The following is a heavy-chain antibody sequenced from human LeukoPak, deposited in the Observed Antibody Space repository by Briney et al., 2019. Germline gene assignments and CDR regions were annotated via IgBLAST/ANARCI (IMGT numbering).Heavy chain of an antibody. Sequence: SQTLSLTCTVSGGSISSGDYYWSWIRQPPGKGLEWIGEINHSGSTNYNPSLKSRVTISVDTSKNQFSLKLSSVTAADTAVYYCAARVTTEYYFDYWGQGTLVTVSS. J-gene: IGHJ4*02. CDR3: AARVTTEYYFDY. V-gene: IGHV4-30-4*08. D-gene: IGHD4-17*01. CDR1: GGSISSGDYY. CDR2: INHSGST.